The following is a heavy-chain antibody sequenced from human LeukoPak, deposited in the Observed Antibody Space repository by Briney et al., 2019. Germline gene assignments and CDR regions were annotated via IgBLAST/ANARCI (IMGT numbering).Heavy chain of an antibody. CDR2: ISSSSSYI. CDR3: ARDESWGIQLWSYFDY. Sequence: GGSLRLSCAASGFTFSAYAMSWVRQAPGKGLEWVSSISSSSSYIYYADSEKGRFTISRDNAKNSLYLQMNSLRAEDTAVYYCARDESWGIQLWSYFDYWGQGTLVTVSS. V-gene: IGHV3-21*01. J-gene: IGHJ4*02. D-gene: IGHD5-18*01. CDR1: GFTFSAYA.